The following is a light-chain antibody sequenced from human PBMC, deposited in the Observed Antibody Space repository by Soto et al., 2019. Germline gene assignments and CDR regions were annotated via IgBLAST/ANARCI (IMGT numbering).Light chain of an antibody. CDR2: DAS. CDR1: QSISSW. V-gene: IGKV1-5*01. Sequence: DIQMTQSPSTLSASVGDTVTITCRASQSISSWLAWYQQKPGKAPKLLIYDASSLESGVPSRFSGSGSGTEFTLTISSLQPDDFATYYCQQYNSYSTFSQGTKVDIK. CDR3: QQYNSYST. J-gene: IGKJ1*01.